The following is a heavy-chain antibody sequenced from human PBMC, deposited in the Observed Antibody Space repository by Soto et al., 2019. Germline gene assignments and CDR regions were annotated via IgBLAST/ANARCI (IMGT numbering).Heavy chain of an antibody. J-gene: IGHJ3*02. CDR2: ISYDGSNK. V-gene: IGHV3-30-3*01. CDR3: ARDLAGYNYDAFDI. Sequence: GGSLRLSCAASGFTFSSYAMHWVRQAPGKGLEWVAVISYDGSNKYYADSVKGRFTISRDNSKNTLYLQMNSLRAEDTAVYYCARDLAGYNYDAFDIWGQGTMVTVSS. D-gene: IGHD5-12*01. CDR1: GFTFSSYA.